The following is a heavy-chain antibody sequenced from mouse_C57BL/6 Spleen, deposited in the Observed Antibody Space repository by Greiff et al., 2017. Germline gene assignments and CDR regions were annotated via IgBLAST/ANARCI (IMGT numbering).Heavy chain of an antibody. CDR3: ARGEGWYFDV. Sequence: VQLQQSGPGLVQPSQSLSITCTVSGFSLTSYGVHWVRQSPGKGLEWLGVIWSGGSTDYNAAFISRLSISKDNSKSQVFFKMNRLQADDTAIYYCARGEGWYFDVWGTGTTVTVSS. V-gene: IGHV2-2*01. J-gene: IGHJ1*03. CDR2: IWSGGST. CDR1: GFSLTSYG.